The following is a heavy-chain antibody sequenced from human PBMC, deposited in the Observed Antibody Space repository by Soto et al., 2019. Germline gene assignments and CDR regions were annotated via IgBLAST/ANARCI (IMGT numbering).Heavy chain of an antibody. J-gene: IGHJ6*02. D-gene: IGHD6-13*01. V-gene: IGHV1-2*04. CDR2: INPNSGGT. Sequence: ASVKVSCKASGYTFTGYYMHWVRQAPGQGLEWMGWINPNSGGTNYAQKFQGWVTMTRDTSISTAYMELSRLRSDDTAVYYCARDLGYSSSGRLYGMDVWGQGTTVTVSS. CDR3: ARDLGYSSSGRLYGMDV. CDR1: GYTFTGYY.